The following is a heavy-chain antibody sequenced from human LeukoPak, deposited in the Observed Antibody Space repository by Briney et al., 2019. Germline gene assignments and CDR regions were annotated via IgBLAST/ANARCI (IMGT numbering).Heavy chain of an antibody. D-gene: IGHD6-13*01. CDR2: IYHSGST. V-gene: IGHV4-38-2*02. CDR1: GYSISSGYY. CDR3: ARDRWPIAALTGDAFDI. Sequence: SETLSLTCAVSGYSISSGYYWGWIRQPPGKGLEWIGSIYHSGSTYYNPSLKSRVTISVDTSKNQFSLKLSSVTAADTAVYYCARDRWPIAALTGDAFDIWGQGTMVTVYS. J-gene: IGHJ3*02.